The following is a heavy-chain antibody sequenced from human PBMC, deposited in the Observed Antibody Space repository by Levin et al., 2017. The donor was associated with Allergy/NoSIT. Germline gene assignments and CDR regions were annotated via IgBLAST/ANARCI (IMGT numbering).Heavy chain of an antibody. D-gene: IGHD2-2*03. V-gene: IGHV4-31*03. CDR1: GGSISGGGYH. J-gene: IGHJ4*02. CDR2: FYYSGST. CDR3: AREDGSTFDF. Sequence: TPSETLSLTCTVSGGSISGGGYHWTWIRQHPEKGLEWIGYFYYSGSTFYNPSLKSRLMISVDTSKNQFSLNVSSVTAADTAVYYCAREDGSTFDFWGQGALVTVAS.